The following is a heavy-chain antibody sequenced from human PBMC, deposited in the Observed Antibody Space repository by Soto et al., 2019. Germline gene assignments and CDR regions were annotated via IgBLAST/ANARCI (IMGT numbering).Heavy chain of an antibody. CDR1: GFTFSSYA. CDR3: AKVALTGSKSNPYFFDY. Sequence: GGSLRLSCAASGFTFSSYAMRWVRQAPGKGLEWVSAISGSGDNTYYADSVKGRFTISRDNSKNTLYLQINSLRAEDTAVYYCAKVALTGSKSNPYFFDYWGQGTLVTVSS. CDR2: ISGSGDNT. V-gene: IGHV3-23*01. D-gene: IGHD3-9*01. J-gene: IGHJ4*02.